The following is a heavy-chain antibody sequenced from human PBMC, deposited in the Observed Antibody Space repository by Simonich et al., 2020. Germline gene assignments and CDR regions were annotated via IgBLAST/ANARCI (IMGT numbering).Heavy chain of an antibody. V-gene: IGHV4-59*01. CDR2: TYYSWST. J-gene: IGHJ4*02. D-gene: IGHD2-15*01. CDR1: GGSISSYY. Sequence: QVQLQESGPGLVKPSETLSLTCTVSGGSISSYYWSWIRQPPGKGLEWIGFTYYSWSTNYNPSLKRRVTISVDTSKNQFSRKLSSVTAADTAVYYCARGGLYFDYWGQGTLVTVSS. CDR3: ARGGLYFDY.